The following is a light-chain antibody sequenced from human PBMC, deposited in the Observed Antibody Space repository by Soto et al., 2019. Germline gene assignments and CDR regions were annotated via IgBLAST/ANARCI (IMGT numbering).Light chain of an antibody. J-gene: IGKJ1*01. CDR3: QQTYTSPGT. Sequence: DIQMTQSPSSLSASVGDRITINCRASQSVSKYLNWYQHKLGKAPELLIYAASSLYSGVPSRFSGSGSETYFTLTISNLQPEDSASYYCQQTYTSPGTFGQGTKVEIK. CDR1: QSVSKY. CDR2: AAS. V-gene: IGKV1-39*01.